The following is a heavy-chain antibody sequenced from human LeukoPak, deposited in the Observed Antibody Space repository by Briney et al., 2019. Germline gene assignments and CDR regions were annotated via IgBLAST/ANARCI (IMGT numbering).Heavy chain of an antibody. CDR3: ARQDYGDLPFDY. D-gene: IGHD4-17*01. V-gene: IGHV4-39*01. J-gene: IGHJ4*02. CDR2: IYYSGST. Sequence: SGTLSLTCTVSGGSISSSSYYWGWIRQPPGKGLEWIGSIYYSGSTYYNPSLKSRVTISVDTSENQFSLKLSSVTAADRAVYYCARQDYGDLPFDYWGQGTLVTVSS. CDR1: GGSISSSSYY.